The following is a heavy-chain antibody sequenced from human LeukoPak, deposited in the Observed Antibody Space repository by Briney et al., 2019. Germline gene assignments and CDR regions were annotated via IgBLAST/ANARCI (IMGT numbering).Heavy chain of an antibody. Sequence: PGGSLRLSCAASGFTFSSHAMSWVRQAPGKGLEWVSAISGGGGTTYYADSVKGRFTISRDNSKNTLYLQMNSLRAEDTAVYYCARIRWYQHYYFDYWGQGTLVTVSS. V-gene: IGHV3-23*01. J-gene: IGHJ4*02. CDR2: ISGGGGTT. CDR3: ARIRWYQHYYFDY. CDR1: GFTFSSHA. D-gene: IGHD4-23*01.